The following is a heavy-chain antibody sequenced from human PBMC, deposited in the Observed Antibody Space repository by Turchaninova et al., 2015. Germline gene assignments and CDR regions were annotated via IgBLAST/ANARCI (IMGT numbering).Heavy chain of an antibody. CDR2: IYHSGNT. V-gene: IGHV4-4*02. D-gene: IGHD5-12*01. Sequence: QVQLQESGPGLVKPSGTLSLPCAVSGGSISGSNWWSCVRQPPGKGLDWIGEIYHSGNTNYNPSLKSRVTISADKAQNQASVKRTAVTAADTAVYYCARESGYGHFDYWGQGALVTVSS. J-gene: IGHJ4*02. CDR1: GGSISGSNW. CDR3: ARESGYGHFDY.